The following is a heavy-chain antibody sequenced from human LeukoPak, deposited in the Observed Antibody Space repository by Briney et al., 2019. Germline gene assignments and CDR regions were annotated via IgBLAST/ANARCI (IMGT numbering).Heavy chain of an antibody. J-gene: IGHJ4*02. CDR1: GFIFSHYS. D-gene: IGHD5-12*01. CDR2: ISSSGSTI. Sequence: GGSLRLSCAASGFIFSHYSINWVRQAPGKGLEWVSYISSSGSTIHYADSVKGRFTMSRDNAKNSLYLQMNSLRAEDTAVYYCARGPSGYHNTGGQGTLVTVSS. CDR3: ARGPSGYHNT. V-gene: IGHV3-48*01.